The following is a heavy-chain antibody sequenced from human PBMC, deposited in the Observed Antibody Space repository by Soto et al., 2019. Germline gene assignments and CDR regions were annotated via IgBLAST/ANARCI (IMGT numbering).Heavy chain of an antibody. Sequence: SETLSLTCTVSGGSISSGGYYWSWIRQHPGKGLEWIGYIYYSGSTYYNPSLKSRVTISVDTSKNQFSLKLSSVTAADTAVYYCARDRGTPGSFDPWGQGTLVTVSS. D-gene: IGHD1-7*01. CDR1: GGSISSGGYY. V-gene: IGHV4-31*03. CDR2: IYYSGST. CDR3: ARDRGTPGSFDP. J-gene: IGHJ5*02.